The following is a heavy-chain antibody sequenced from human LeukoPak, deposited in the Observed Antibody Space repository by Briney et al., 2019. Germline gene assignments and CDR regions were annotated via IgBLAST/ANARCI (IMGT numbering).Heavy chain of an antibody. D-gene: IGHD3-10*01. Sequence: SETLSLTCAVYGGSFSGCYWSWIRQPPGKGLEWIGEINHSGSTNYNPSLKSRVTISVDTSKNQFSLKLSSVTAADTAVYYCARDYGSGSYGVDYWGQGTLVTVSS. CDR3: ARDYGSGSYGVDY. J-gene: IGHJ4*02. CDR1: GGSFSGCY. CDR2: INHSGST. V-gene: IGHV4-34*01.